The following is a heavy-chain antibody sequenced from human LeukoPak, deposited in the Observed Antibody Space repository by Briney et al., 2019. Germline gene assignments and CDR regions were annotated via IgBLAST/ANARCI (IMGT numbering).Heavy chain of an antibody. Sequence: GGSLRLSCAASGFTFSTYAMSWVRQAPGKGLEWVSAISGSGGSTFYADSVKGRFTISRDNSKNTLYLQMNSLRAEDTAVYYCAKDPTNIAVAGTSDYWGQGTLVTVSS. CDR1: GFTFSTYA. J-gene: IGHJ4*02. V-gene: IGHV3-23*01. CDR2: ISGSGGST. CDR3: AKDPTNIAVAGTSDY. D-gene: IGHD6-19*01.